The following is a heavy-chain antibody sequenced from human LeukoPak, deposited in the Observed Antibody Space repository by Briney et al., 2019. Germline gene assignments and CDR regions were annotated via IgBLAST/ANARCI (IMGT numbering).Heavy chain of an antibody. D-gene: IGHD3/OR15-3a*01. J-gene: IGHJ4*02. Sequence: GGSLRLSCAASGFTFSSYSMNWVRQAPGKGLEWVSFISTSSSYIYYADSVKGRFTISRDNAKTSLYLQMNSLRAEDTAVYYCARDWTFDYWGQGTLVTVSS. CDR3: ARDWTFDY. CDR1: GFTFSSYS. CDR2: ISTSSSYI. V-gene: IGHV3-21*01.